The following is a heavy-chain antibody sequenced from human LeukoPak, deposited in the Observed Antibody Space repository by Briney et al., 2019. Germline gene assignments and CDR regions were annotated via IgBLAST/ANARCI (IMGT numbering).Heavy chain of an antibody. CDR1: GFTFSNYA. V-gene: IGHV3-64*01. CDR3: ARDQLLLSYYYGTDV. CDR2: ISSNGGIT. J-gene: IGHJ6*02. Sequence: PGGSLRLSCAASGFTFSNYAMHWVRQAPGKGLEYVSAISSNGGITYYANSVEGRFTISRDNSKNTLYLQMGSLRAEDMAVYYCARDQLLLSYYYGTDVWGQGTTVTVSS. D-gene: IGHD2-2*01.